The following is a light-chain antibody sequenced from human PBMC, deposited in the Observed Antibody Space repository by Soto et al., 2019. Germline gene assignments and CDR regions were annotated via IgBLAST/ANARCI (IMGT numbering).Light chain of an antibody. CDR2: DAS. Sequence: EVVLTQSPATLSVSPGEIATLSCRASQSVSNKLAWYQQKLGQAPRLLIYDASTRATGIPPRFSGSGSGTEFSLTISSLQSDDSAVYYCHQYHNWPPWTFGQGTKVEVK. CDR3: HQYHNWPPWT. J-gene: IGKJ1*01. CDR1: QSVSNK. V-gene: IGKV3-15*01.